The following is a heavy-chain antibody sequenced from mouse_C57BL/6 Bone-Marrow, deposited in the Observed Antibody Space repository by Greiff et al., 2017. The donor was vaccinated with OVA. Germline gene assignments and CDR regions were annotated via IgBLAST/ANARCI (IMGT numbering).Heavy chain of an antibody. Sequence: VQLQQSGAELVRPGASVTLSCKASGYTFTDYEMHWVKQTPVHGLEWIGDIDPETGGTASNQKFTGKAILTADKSSSTDSRELRSLTCEDSDVSCSTRGYSNYYDMDYWGQGTSVTVSA. CDR3: TRGYSNYYDMDY. CDR2: IDPETGGT. J-gene: IGHJ4*01. CDR1: GYTFTDYE. V-gene: IGHV1-15*01. D-gene: IGHD2-5*01.